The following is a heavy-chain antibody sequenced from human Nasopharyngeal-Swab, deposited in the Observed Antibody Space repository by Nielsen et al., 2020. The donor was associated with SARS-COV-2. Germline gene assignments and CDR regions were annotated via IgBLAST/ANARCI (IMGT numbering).Heavy chain of an antibody. D-gene: IGHD6-13*01. CDR1: GGSFSGYY. CDR3: ARGLLYSSSSPPYCYYYVDV. V-gene: IGHV4-34*01. J-gene: IGHJ6*03. Sequence: SETLSLTCAVYGGSFSGYYWSWIRQPPGKGLEWIGEINHSGSTNYNPSLKSRVTISVDTSKNQFSLKLSSVTAADTAVYYCARGLLYSSSSPPYCYYYVDVWGKGTTVTVSS. CDR2: INHSGST.